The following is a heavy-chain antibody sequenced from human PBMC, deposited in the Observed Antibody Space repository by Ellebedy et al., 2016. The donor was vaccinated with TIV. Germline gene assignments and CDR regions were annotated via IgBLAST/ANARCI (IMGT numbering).Heavy chain of an antibody. CDR2: ISAYNGDI. V-gene: IGHV1-18*01. CDR3: ARVSVDVVIGYHYFYMDI. CDR1: GYTFISFC. Sequence: ASVQVSCXASGYTFISFCLIWFRQAPGQGLEWMGWISAYNGDINYAQNFQGRVAMTTDTATGTVYVDLRSLRSDDTAVYYCARVSVDVVIGYHYFYMDIWGKGTTVTVSS. J-gene: IGHJ6*03. D-gene: IGHD6-6*01.